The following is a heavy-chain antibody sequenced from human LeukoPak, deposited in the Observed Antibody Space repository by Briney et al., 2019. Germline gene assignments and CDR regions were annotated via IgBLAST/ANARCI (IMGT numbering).Heavy chain of an antibody. CDR2: ISAYNGNT. J-gene: IGHJ4*02. CDR3: ARSSPWYCSSTSCYNGYYFDY. D-gene: IGHD2-2*02. Sequence: ASGKVSCKASGYTFTSYGISWVRQAPGQGLEWMGWISAYNGNTNYAQKLQGRVTMTTDTSTSTAYMELRSLRSDDTAVYYCARSSPWYCSSTSCYNGYYFDYWGQGTLVTVSS. CDR1: GYTFTSYG. V-gene: IGHV1-18*01.